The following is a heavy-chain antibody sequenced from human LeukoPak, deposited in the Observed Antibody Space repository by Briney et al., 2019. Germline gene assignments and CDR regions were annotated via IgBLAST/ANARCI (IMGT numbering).Heavy chain of an antibody. CDR1: GGSISSGSYY. Sequence: PSETLSLTCTVSGGSISSGSYYWRWIRQPAGKGLEWIGRIYTSGSTNYNPSLKSRVAISVDTSKNQFSLKLSSVTGAHTAVYYCPREGSRYCSRGSCYFSWAQGTLVTVSS. CDR3: PREGSRYCSRGSCYFS. CDR2: IYTSGST. J-gene: IGHJ5*02. V-gene: IGHV4-61*02. D-gene: IGHD2-15*01.